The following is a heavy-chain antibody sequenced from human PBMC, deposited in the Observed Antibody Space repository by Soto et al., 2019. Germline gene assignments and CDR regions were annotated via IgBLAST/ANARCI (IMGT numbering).Heavy chain of an antibody. J-gene: IGHJ4*02. CDR2: MNPNSGNT. D-gene: IGHD4-17*01. Sequence: QVQLVQSGAEVKKPGASVKVSCKASGYTFTSYDINWVRQATGQGLEWMGWMNPNSGNTGYAQKFQGRVTMTRNTSISTAYMQLSSLRSDDSVVYYCPRTLYGDNVDYWGQGTLVTVSS. V-gene: IGHV1-8*01. CDR1: GYTFTSYD. CDR3: PRTLYGDNVDY.